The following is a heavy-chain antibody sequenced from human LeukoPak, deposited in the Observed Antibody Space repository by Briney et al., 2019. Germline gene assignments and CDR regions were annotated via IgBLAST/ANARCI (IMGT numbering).Heavy chain of an antibody. CDR3: ARASGGWYGLFDY. CDR2: MYYSGST. V-gene: IGHV4-59*08. J-gene: IGHJ4*02. Sequence: SETLSLTCTVSGGFSNNYWSWIRQPPGKGLEWIGYMYYSGSTNYNPSLKRRVTISVDTSKNQLSLKLRSVTAADTAVYYCARASGGWYGLFDYWGQGTLVTVSS. D-gene: IGHD6-19*01. CDR1: GGFSNNY.